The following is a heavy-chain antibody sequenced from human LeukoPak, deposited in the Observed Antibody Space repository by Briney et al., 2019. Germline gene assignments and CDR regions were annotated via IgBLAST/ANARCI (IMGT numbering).Heavy chain of an antibody. Sequence: SETLSLTCTVSGGSMSNYYWGWIRQPPGKGMECIGSISYTGRTNYNPSLKSRVTLSVDPSKNQFSLKLSSVAAADTAVYYCATLPRGTEPPDYFYHWGQGTLVTVSS. J-gene: IGHJ1*01. D-gene: IGHD1-14*01. CDR3: ATLPRGTEPPDYFYH. CDR1: GGSMSNYY. V-gene: IGHV4-59*08. CDR2: ISYTGRT.